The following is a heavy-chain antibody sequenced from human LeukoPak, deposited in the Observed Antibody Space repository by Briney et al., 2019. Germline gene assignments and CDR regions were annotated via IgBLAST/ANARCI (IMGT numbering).Heavy chain of an antibody. CDR2: IYTSGST. D-gene: IGHD5-18*01. V-gene: IGHV4-4*07. CDR3: ARSNAAMAFDY. J-gene: IGHJ4*02. Sequence: XXXXXXXXLEWIGRIYTSGSTNYNPSLKSRVTMSVDTSKNQFSLKLSSVTAADTAVYYCARSNAAMAFDYWGQGTLVTVSS.